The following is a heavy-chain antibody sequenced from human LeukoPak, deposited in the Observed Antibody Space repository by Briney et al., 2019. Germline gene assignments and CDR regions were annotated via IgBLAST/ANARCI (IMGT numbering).Heavy chain of an antibody. J-gene: IGHJ4*02. Sequence: ASVKDSCKASGYTFTSYDINWVRQAPGQGLEWMGWMNPNSDNTGYAQKFQGRVTMTRNTSISTAYMELSSLRSEDTAMYYCAKRGHSYGDFDYWGQGTLVTVSS. D-gene: IGHD5-18*01. CDR2: MNPNSDNT. CDR1: GYTFTSYD. V-gene: IGHV1-8*01. CDR3: AKRGHSYGDFDY.